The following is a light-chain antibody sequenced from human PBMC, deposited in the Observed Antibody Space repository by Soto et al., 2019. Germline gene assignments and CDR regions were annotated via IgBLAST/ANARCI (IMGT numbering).Light chain of an antibody. V-gene: IGKV1-5*03. CDR3: QQYNSYPYT. CDR1: QSMSSW. J-gene: IGKJ5*01. CDR2: KAS. Sequence: DIQMIQSPSTLSASVGDRVSITCLASQSMSSWLAWYQQKPGKAPKLLIYKASSLESGVPSRFSGSRSGTEFTLTISSLQPDDFATYYCQQYNSYPYTFGQGTRLEI.